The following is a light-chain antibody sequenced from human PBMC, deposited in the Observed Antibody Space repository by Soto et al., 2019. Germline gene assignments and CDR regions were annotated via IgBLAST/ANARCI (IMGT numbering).Light chain of an antibody. CDR3: QQYGRSPWT. CDR1: QSVSSSY. Sequence: EIVLTQSPGTLSLSPGERATLSCRASQSVSSSYLAWYQQKPGRAPRLLIYDTSSRATGIPDRFSGSGSGTDFTLIINRLEPEDFAVYYCQQYGRSPWTFGQGTKVELK. V-gene: IGKV3-20*01. J-gene: IGKJ1*01. CDR2: DTS.